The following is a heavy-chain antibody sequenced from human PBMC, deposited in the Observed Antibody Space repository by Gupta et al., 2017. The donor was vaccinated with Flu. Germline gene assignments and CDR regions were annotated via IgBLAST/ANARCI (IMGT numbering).Heavy chain of an antibody. CDR1: GVSITSSNYW. CDR3: AKRMYGLSFDP. Sequence: QLQLQESGPGLVKPSETLSLTCSVFGVSITSSNYWWGWIRQPPGKGLEWIGTMHSDGNTFYNPSLEGRVTISLDTSKNQFSLELNSVTATDTAVYYCAKRMYGLSFDPWGQGTLVAVSS. D-gene: IGHD2-8*01. CDR2: MHSDGNT. J-gene: IGHJ5*02. V-gene: IGHV4-39*01.